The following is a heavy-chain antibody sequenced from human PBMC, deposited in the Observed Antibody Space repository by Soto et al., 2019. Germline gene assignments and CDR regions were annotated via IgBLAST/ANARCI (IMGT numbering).Heavy chain of an antibody. CDR3: ATRPLLPGAP. CDR2: IYSSGST. J-gene: IGHJ3*01. Sequence: EVQLVESGGGLIQPGGSLRLSCAASGFTFSSNDMNWVRQAPGKGLEWVSLIYSSGSTYYADSVKGRFTISRDNSKNTLYLQMSSLRAEDTAVYYCATRPLLPGAPWGQGTMVNVSS. D-gene: IGHD3-22*01. CDR1: GFTFSSND. V-gene: IGHV3-53*01.